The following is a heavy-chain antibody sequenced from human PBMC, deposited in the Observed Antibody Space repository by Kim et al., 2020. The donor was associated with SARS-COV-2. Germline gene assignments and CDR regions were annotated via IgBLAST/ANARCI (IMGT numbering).Heavy chain of an antibody. V-gene: IGHV1-69*04. Sequence: SVKVSCKASGGSLNDFAISWVRQAPGQGREWMGRVIPILDTSTYARKFQGRVTITADKSTSTAYMEVSRLRSEDTAVYYCARSVVAATRGLDFWGQGTLVTVSS. CDR2: VIPILDTS. D-gene: IGHD2-15*01. CDR3: ARSVVAATRGLDF. CDR1: GGSLNDFA. J-gene: IGHJ4*02.